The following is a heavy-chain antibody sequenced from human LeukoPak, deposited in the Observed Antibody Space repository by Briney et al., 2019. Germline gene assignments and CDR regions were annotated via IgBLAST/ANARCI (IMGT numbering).Heavy chain of an antibody. V-gene: IGHV1-69*01. CDR3: TTRGGSFSIFDY. J-gene: IGHJ4*02. CDR2: IIPIFGTA. D-gene: IGHD1-26*01. Sequence: SVKVSCKASGGTFSSYAISWVRQAPGQGLEWMGGIIPIFGTANYAQKFQGRVTITADESTSTAYMELSSLRSEDTAVYYCTTRGGSFSIFDYWGQGTLVTVSS. CDR1: GGTFSSYA.